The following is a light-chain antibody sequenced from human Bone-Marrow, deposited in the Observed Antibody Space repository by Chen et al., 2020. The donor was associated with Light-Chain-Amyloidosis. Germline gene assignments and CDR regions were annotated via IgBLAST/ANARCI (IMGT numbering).Light chain of an antibody. CDR3: SSFTSSSSYV. J-gene: IGLJ1*01. Sequence: QSALPQPASVSGSPGQSITISCTGTSGDVGTYNYVSWYQQHPGKAPKVMIYADSNRPSGVAKRFSGYKSGNTASLTISGLKAEDEADYYCSSFTSSSSYVFGPGTKVTVL. CDR1: SGDVGTYNY. CDR2: ADS. V-gene: IGLV2-14*01.